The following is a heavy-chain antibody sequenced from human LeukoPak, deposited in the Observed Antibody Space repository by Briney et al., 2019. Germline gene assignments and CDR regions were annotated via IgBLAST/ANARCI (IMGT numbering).Heavy chain of an antibody. CDR3: ARSGIKMVRGVIIKSPYHMDV. J-gene: IGHJ6*03. Sequence: GGSLRLSCAASGFTFSSYTMNWVRQAPGKGLGWVSSISSSSSYIYYADSVKGRFTISRDDAKNSLSLQMNSLRAEDTAVYYCARSGIKMVRGVIIKSPYHMDVWGKGTTVTVSS. V-gene: IGHV3-21*01. D-gene: IGHD3-10*01. CDR2: ISSSSSYI. CDR1: GFTFSSYT.